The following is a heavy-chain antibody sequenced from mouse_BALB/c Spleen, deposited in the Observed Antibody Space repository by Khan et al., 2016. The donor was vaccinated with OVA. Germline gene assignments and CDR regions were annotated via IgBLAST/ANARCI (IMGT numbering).Heavy chain of an antibody. Sequence: QMQLEASGPGLVAPSQSLSITCTASGFSFTGYGVNWVRQPPGKGLEWLGTIWGDGSTDYNSAVKSSLSISKDNSKSHVFLKLHSLQTDDTASYDWAREVRLGGVAKGGQGTLVTGSA. V-gene: IGHV2-6-7*01. CDR2: IWGDGST. D-gene: IGHD3-3*01. J-gene: IGHJ3*01. CDR1: GFSFTGYG. CDR3: AREVRLGGVAK.